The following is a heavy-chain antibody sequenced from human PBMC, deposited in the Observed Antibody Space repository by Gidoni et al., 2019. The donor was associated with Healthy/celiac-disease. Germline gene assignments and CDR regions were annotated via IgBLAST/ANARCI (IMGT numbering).Heavy chain of an antibody. Sequence: QVQLQQWGAGLLKPSETLSLTCAVYGGSFSGYYWSWIRQPPGKGLEWIGEINHSGSTNYNPSLKSRVTISVDTSKNQFSLKLSSVTAADTAVYYCASAGASDGDYLERVDYWGQGTLVTVSS. J-gene: IGHJ4*02. CDR3: ASAGASDGDYLERVDY. CDR2: INHSGST. CDR1: GGSFSGYY. D-gene: IGHD4-17*01. V-gene: IGHV4-34*01.